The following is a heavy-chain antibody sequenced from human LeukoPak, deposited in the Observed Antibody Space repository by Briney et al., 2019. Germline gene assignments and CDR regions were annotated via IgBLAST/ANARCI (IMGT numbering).Heavy chain of an antibody. CDR2: IYPDDSDT. V-gene: IGHV5-51*01. J-gene: IGHJ6*02. Sequence: GESLKISFKGSRYSFANYWIGWVRQMPGKGLEWMGIIYPDDSDTRYSPSFQGQVTISADKSIDTAYLRWSSLKASDTAMYYCARARIDYYYFYGLDVWGLGTTVTVSS. CDR1: RYSFANYW. CDR3: ARARIDYYYFYGLDV.